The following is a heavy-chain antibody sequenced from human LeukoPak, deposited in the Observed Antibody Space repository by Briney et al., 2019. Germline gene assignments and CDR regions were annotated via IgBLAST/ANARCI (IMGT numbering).Heavy chain of an antibody. V-gene: IGHV4-59*01. CDR2: IYYSGST. D-gene: IGHD3-10*01. CDR3: ARVYYGSGSTGYGMDV. J-gene: IGHJ6*02. Sequence: SETLSLTCTVSGGSISSYYWSWIRQPPGKGLEWMGYIYYSGSTNYNPSLKSRVTISVDTSKNQFSLKLSSVTAADTAVYYCARVYYGSGSTGYGMDVWGQGTTVTVSS. CDR1: GGSISSYY.